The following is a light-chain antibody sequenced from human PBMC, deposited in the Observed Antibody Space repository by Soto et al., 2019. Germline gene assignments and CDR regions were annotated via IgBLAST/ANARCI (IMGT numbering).Light chain of an antibody. J-gene: IGKJ1*01. Sequence: DIVMTQSPLSLPVTPGEPASISCRSSQSLLHSNGHTYFDWYLQKPGQSPQLLIYLGSNRASGVPDRFSGSGSGTDFTLKISRVEAEYVVVYYCMQALQIPWTFGQGTKVEIK. CDR2: LGS. CDR1: QSLLHSNGHTY. CDR3: MQALQIPWT. V-gene: IGKV2-28*01.